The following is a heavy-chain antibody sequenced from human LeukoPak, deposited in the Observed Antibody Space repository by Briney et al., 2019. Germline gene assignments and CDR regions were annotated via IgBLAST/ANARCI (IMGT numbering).Heavy chain of an antibody. CDR1: GFTFSSYA. CDR2: ISGSGGST. CDR3: AKVFRDYYDSSGYYYFDY. V-gene: IGHV3-23*01. Sequence: GGSLRLSCAASGFTFSSYAMSWVRQAPGKGLEWVSAISGSGGSTYYADSVKGRFTISRDNSKNTLYLQMNSLRAEDTAVYYCAKVFRDYYDSSGYYYFDYWGQGTLVTVSS. J-gene: IGHJ4*02. D-gene: IGHD3-22*01.